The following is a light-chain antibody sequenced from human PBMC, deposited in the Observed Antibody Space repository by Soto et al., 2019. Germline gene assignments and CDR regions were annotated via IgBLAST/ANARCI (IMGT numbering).Light chain of an antibody. J-gene: IGLJ1*01. CDR1: SRDIGGYNY. Sequence: QSVLTQPASVSGSPGQSITISCTGTSRDIGGYNYVCWYQQHPDKVPKLMIYDVSNRPSGVSNRFSGSKSGNTAYLTISGLQAEHEADYYCSSYTSTGPHVFGTGTKLTVL. V-gene: IGLV2-14*01. CDR3: SSYTSTGPHV. CDR2: DVS.